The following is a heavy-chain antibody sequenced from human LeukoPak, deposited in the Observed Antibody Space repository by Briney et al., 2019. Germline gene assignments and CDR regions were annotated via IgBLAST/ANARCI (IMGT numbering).Heavy chain of an antibody. Sequence: SETLSLTCTVSGGSISSYYWSWIRQPPGTGLEWIGYIYYSGSTNYNPSLKSRVTISVDTSKNQFSLKLSSVTAADTAVYYCARGSPSSGSMTFDYWGQGTLVTVSS. D-gene: IGHD6-19*01. V-gene: IGHV4-59*01. J-gene: IGHJ4*02. CDR1: GGSISSYY. CDR2: IYYSGST. CDR3: ARGSPSSGSMTFDY.